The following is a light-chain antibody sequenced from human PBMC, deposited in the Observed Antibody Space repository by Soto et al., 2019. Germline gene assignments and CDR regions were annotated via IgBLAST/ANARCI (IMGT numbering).Light chain of an antibody. J-gene: IGKJ1*01. CDR1: QTVSSN. CDR2: GAS. CDR3: QQYNIWPQT. V-gene: IGKV3-15*01. Sequence: EIILTQSPDTRSLYPGERDTLSCRASQTVSSNYLAWCQQKPGQAPRLLIYGASTRATGIPARFSGSGSGTEFTLTISSLQSEDFAVYFCQQYNIWPQTFGQGTKVDIK.